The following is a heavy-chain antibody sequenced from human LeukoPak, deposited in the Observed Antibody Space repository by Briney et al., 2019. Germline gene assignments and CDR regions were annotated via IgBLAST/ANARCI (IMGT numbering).Heavy chain of an antibody. J-gene: IGHJ4*02. CDR2: MSYDGSTK. V-gene: IGHV3-30*18. CDR1: GFTFSSYG. Sequence: PGRSLRLSCAASGFTFSSYGMHWVRQAPGKGLEWVAVMSYDGSTKYYADSVKGRFTISRDNSKNTLYLQMNSLRVEVTAVYYCAKDSRDDFWSGYYDYWGQGTLVTVSS. D-gene: IGHD3-3*01. CDR3: AKDSRDDFWSGYYDY.